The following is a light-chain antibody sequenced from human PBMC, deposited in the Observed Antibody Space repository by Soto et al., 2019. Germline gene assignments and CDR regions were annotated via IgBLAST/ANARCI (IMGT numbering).Light chain of an antibody. CDR3: QQRSNWLT. CDR1: QSVSNN. J-gene: IGKJ4*01. CDR2: GAS. V-gene: IGKV3-11*01. Sequence: IVLTQSTGTLSLSPGKSATLFCRASQSVSNNLAWYQQKAGQAPRLLMYGASTRATGIPARFSGSGSGTDYTLTISSLEPEDFAVYYCQQRSNWLTFGGGTQVDIK.